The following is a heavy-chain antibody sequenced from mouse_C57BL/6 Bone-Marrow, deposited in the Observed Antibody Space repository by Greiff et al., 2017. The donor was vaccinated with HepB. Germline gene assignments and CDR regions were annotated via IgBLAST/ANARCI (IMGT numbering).Heavy chain of an antibody. J-gene: IGHJ4*01. CDR1: GFSLTSYG. CDR2: IWGVGST. Sequence: VQVVESGPGLVAPSQSLSITCTVSGFSLTSYGVDWVRQSPGKGLEWLGVIWGVGSTNYNSALKSRLSISKDNSKSQVFLKMNSLQTDDTAMYYCARDSSGYAGDCAMDNWGQGTSVTVSS. D-gene: IGHD3-2*02. CDR3: ARDSSGYAGDCAMDN. V-gene: IGHV2-6*01.